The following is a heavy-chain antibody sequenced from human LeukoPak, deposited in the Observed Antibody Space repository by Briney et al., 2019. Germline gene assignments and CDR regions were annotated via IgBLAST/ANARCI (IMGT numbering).Heavy chain of an antibody. CDR3: ARDRDSSGLIDY. J-gene: IGHJ4*02. CDR1: GGTFSSYT. CDR2: IIPIFGTT. V-gene: IGHV1-69*06. Sequence: GSSVKVSCKASGGTFSSYTISWVRQAPGQGLEWMGGIIPIFGTTNYAQKFQGRVTITADKSTTTTYMQLSSLRSEDTAVYYCARDRDSSGLIDYWGQGTLVTVSS. D-gene: IGHD3-22*01.